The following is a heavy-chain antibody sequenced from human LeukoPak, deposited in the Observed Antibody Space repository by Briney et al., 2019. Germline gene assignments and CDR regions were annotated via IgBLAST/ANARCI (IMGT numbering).Heavy chain of an antibody. J-gene: IGHJ4*02. Sequence: GASVKVSCKASGYTFTSYGISWVRQAPGQGLEWMGWISAYNGNTNYAQKLQGRVTMTTDTSTSTAYMELRSLRSDDTAVYYCARVRPTTYSSGYYYVEYWGQGTLVTVSS. CDR3: ARVRPTTYSSGYYYVEY. D-gene: IGHD3-22*01. V-gene: IGHV1-18*01. CDR1: GYTFTSYG. CDR2: ISAYNGNT.